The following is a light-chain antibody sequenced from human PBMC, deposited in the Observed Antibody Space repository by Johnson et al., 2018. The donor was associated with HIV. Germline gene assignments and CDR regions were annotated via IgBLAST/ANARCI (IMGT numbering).Light chain of an antibody. CDR3: GTWDSSLRGGF. CDR1: SPNIGNNY. J-gene: IGLJ1*01. Sequence: QSVLTQPPSVSAAPGQKVTISCSGSSPNIGNNYVSWYQQVPGTAPKLLIFDNNKLPSGIPDQFSGSNSGTSDTLAITGLQQGDEADYYCGTWDSSLRGGFFGTGTKVTVL. CDR2: DNN. V-gene: IGLV1-51*01.